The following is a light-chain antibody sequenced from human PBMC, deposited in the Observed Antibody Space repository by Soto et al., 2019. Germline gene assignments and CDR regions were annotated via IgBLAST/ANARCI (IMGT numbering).Light chain of an antibody. CDR3: CSYAGSSTPFV. CDR1: SSDVGSYNL. V-gene: IGLV2-23*02. Sequence: QSVLTQPASVSGSPGQSITISCTGTSSDVGSYNLVSLYQQHPGKAPKLMIYEVSKRPSGVSNRFSGSKSGNTASLTISGLQAEDEADYYCCSYAGSSTPFVFGTGTKLTVL. J-gene: IGLJ1*01. CDR2: EVS.